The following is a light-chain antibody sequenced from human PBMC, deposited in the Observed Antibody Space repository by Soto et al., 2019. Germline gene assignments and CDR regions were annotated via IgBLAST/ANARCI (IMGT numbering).Light chain of an antibody. CDR3: GTWDSSLSAYV. CDR1: SSNIGNND. CDR2: DNN. Sequence: QSVLTQPPSVSAAPGQKVTISCSGRSSNIGNNDVSWYQQLPGTAPKLLIYDNNKRPSGIPDRFSGSKSGTSATLGITGLQTGDEADYYYGTWDSSLSAYVFGTGTKLTVL. J-gene: IGLJ1*01. V-gene: IGLV1-51*01.